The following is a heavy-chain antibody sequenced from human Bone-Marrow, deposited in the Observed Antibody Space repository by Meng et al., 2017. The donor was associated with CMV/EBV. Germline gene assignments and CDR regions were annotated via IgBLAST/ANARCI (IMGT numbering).Heavy chain of an antibody. J-gene: IGHJ4*02. CDR1: GFSLSTSGVS. Sequence: LPSSFSGFSLSTSGVSVTWIRQPPGKALEWLTLIYWDDDRRYSPALQSSLTITKDSSKNQVVLTMTNMDPVDTATYYCVRLSGPSLNFWGQGTLVTVSS. CDR3: VRLSGPSLNF. V-gene: IGHV2-5*02. D-gene: IGHD3-10*01. CDR2: IYWDDDR.